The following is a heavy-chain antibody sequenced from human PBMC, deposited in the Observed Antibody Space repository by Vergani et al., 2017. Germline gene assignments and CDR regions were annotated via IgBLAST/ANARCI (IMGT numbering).Heavy chain of an antibody. CDR2: IIPIFGTA. Sequence: QVQLVQSGAEVKKPGSSVKVSCKASGGTFSSYAISCVRQAPGQGLEGMGGIIPIFGTANYAQKFQGRVTINADESTSTAYMGLSSLRSEDTAVYYCASKKSGDFWSGYYLPFDYWGQGTLVTVSS. V-gene: IGHV1-69*01. CDR1: GGTFSSYA. CDR3: ASKKSGDFWSGYYLPFDY. J-gene: IGHJ4*02. D-gene: IGHD3-3*01.